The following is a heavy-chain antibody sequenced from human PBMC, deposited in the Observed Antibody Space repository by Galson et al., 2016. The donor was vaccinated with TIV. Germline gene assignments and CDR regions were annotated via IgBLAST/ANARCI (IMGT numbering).Heavy chain of an antibody. CDR1: GYTFTGNY. Sequence: SVKVSCKASGYTFTGNYMHWVRQAPGQGLEWMGWINPKSGDTSYAQKFQDWVNMTRDMSISTVYMELSRLRSDDTAVYFCAKDPSTDRITVFGVLINAPQYFQHWGQGTLVTVSS. J-gene: IGHJ1*01. CDR3: AKDPSTDRITVFGVLINAPQYFQH. D-gene: IGHD3-3*01. CDR2: INPKSGDT. V-gene: IGHV1-2*04.